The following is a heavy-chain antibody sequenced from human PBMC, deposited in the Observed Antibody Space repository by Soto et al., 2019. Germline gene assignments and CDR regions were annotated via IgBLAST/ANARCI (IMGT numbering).Heavy chain of an antibody. CDR3: ARGVGDCRTPVLTYYYGMDV. CDR1: GYTFTSYG. J-gene: IGHJ6*02. V-gene: IGHV1-18*01. CDR2: ISAYNGNT. Sequence: GASVKVSCKASGYTFTSYGISWVRQAPGQGLEWMGWISAYNGNTNYAQKLQGRVTMTTDTSTSTAYMELRSLRSDDTAVYYCARGVGDCRTPVLTYYYGMDVWGQGTTVTVSS. D-gene: IGHD2-21*01.